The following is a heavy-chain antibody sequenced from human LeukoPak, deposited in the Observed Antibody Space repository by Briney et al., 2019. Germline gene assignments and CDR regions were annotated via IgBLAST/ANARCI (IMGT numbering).Heavy chain of an antibody. Sequence: GGSLRLSCAAAGFTVSSNYMSWVRQAPGKGLEWVSVIYSGGSTYYADSVKGRFTISRDNSKNTLYLQMNSLRAEDTAVYYCAGLPAYYYDTSGFYFDYWGQGTLVTVSS. J-gene: IGHJ4*02. CDR1: GFTVSSNY. CDR3: AGLPAYYYDTSGFYFDY. D-gene: IGHD3-22*01. V-gene: IGHV3-66*04. CDR2: IYSGGST.